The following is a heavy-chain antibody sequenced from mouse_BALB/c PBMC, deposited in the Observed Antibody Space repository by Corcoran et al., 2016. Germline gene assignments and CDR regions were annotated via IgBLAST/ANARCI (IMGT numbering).Heavy chain of an antibody. J-gene: IGHJ3*01. CDR3: ARWGDWFAY. CDR1: GYTFSSYW. CDR2: NLPGSGST. Sequence: QVQLQQSGAELMKPGASVKISCKATGYTFSSYWIEWVKQRPGHGLEWIGENLPGSGSTNYNEKFKGKATFTADTSSNTAYMQLSSLTSEDSAVYYCARWGDWFAYWGQGTLVTVSA. V-gene: IGHV1-9*01.